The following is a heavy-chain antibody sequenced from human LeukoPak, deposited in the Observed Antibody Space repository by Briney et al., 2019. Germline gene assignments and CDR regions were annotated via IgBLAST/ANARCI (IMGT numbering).Heavy chain of an antibody. J-gene: IGHJ4*02. V-gene: IGHV3-53*01. D-gene: IGHD4-17*01. Sequence: DPGGSLRLSCAASGFTVSSNYMTWVRQAPGMGLECVLVMYSDGSTFYADSAKGRFIMSRDNSKNTLYLQMNSLRAEDTAVYYCARDYGPTPFDYWGQGTLVIVSS. CDR1: GFTVSSNY. CDR2: MYSDGST. CDR3: ARDYGPTPFDY.